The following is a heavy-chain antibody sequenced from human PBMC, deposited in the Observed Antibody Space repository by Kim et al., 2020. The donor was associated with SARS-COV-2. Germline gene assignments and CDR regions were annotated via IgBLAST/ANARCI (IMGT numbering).Heavy chain of an antibody. Sequence: GGSLRLSCAASGFTFSNAWMSWVRQAPGKGLEWVGRIKSKTDGGTTDYAAPVKGRFTSSRDDSKNTLYLQMNSLKTEDTAVYYCTTGHTVTTTPRLYYYYYGMDVWGQGTTVTVSS. D-gene: IGHD4-17*01. CDR2: IKSKTDGGTT. CDR3: TTGHTVTTTPRLYYYYYGMDV. V-gene: IGHV3-15*01. CDR1: GFTFSNAW. J-gene: IGHJ6*02.